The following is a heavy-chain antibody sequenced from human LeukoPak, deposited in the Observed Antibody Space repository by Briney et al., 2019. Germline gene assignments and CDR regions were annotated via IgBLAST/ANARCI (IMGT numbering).Heavy chain of an antibody. V-gene: IGHV4-39*07. CDR3: ARRIATSGGWFDP. CDR2: ISYSGST. D-gene: IGHD6-13*01. J-gene: IGHJ5*02. Sequence: NPSETLSLTCTVSGDSVSSTGYHWGWSRQLPGKGLEWIGTISYSGSTYYNPSLMSRVTISADTSKNQFSLKLSSVTAADTAVYYCARRIATSGGWFDPWGQGTLVTVSS. CDR1: GDSVSSTGYH.